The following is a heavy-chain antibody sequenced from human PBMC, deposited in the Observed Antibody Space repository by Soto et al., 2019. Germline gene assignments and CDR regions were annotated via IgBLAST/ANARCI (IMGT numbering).Heavy chain of an antibody. CDR2: IIPIFGTA. J-gene: IGHJ3*02. CDR1: GGTLSTYA. V-gene: IGHV1-69*06. CDR3: AREGSSVVVSFRAFDI. D-gene: IGHD3-22*01. Sequence: GASVKVYCKASGGTLSTYAISWVRQAPGQGLEWMGGIIPIFGTANYAQKFQGRVTITEDKSTSTAYMELSSLRSKDTAEYYYAREGSSVVVSFRAFDIWGQGTMVTVSS.